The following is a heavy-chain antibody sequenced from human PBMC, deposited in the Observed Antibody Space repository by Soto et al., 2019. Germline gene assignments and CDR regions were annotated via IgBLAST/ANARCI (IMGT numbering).Heavy chain of an antibody. V-gene: IGHV3-11*01. D-gene: IGHD3-22*01. CDR3: ARDLGYYASDGYFDY. CDR2: ISSSGDII. Sequence: PRGSLRLSRAGSGFTFSDYYMSWIRQAPGKGLEWVSYISSSGDIIYYADSVKGRFTISRDNAKNSLYLQMNSLRAEDTAVYYCARDLGYYASDGYFDYWGQGTLVTVSS. CDR1: GFTFSDYY. J-gene: IGHJ4*02.